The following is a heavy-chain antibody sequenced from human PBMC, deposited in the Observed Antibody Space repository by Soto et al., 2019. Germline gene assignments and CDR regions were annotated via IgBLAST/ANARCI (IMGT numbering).Heavy chain of an antibody. CDR2: ISGSGGST. CDR1: GFTFDDYA. D-gene: IGHD6-13*01. Sequence: EVQLVESGGGLVQPGRSLRLSCAASGFTFDDYAMHWVRQAPGKGLEWVSAISGSGGSTYYADSVKGRFTISRDNSKNTLYLQMNSLRAEDTAVYYCAKDRGSSWYWGFDPWGQGTLVTVSS. CDR3: AKDRGSSWYWGFDP. V-gene: IGHV3-23*04. J-gene: IGHJ5*02.